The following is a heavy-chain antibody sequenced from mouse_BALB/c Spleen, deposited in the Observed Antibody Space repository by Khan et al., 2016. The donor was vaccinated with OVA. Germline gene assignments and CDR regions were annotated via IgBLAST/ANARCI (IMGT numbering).Heavy chain of an antibody. D-gene: IGHD2-1*01. CDR2: INSDGDYT. CDR3: ARFPYGNFAY. Sequence: EVELVESGGGLVKPGGSLRLSCAASGFTFSTYAMSWVRQTPEKRLDWVATINSDGDYTYFPDNVTGRFTISRDNAKNTLYLQMTSLRSEDTAIYYCARFPYGNFAYWGQGTLVTVSA. J-gene: IGHJ3*01. CDR1: GFTFSTYA. V-gene: IGHV5-9-3*01.